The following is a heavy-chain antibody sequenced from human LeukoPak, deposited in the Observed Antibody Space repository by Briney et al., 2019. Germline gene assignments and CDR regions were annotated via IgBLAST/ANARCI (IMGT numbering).Heavy chain of an antibody. J-gene: IGHJ4*02. V-gene: IGHV3-21*01. CDR1: GFTFSSYS. Sequence: GGSLRLSCAASGFTFSSYSMNWVRQAPGKGLEWVSSISSSSNYIYYADSPKGRFTISRDNAKNSLYLQMNSLRAEDTAVYYCARETYCTSTTCPIGDHFDYWGQGTLVTVSS. D-gene: IGHD2-2*01. CDR2: ISSSSNYI. CDR3: ARETYCTSTTCPIGDHFDY.